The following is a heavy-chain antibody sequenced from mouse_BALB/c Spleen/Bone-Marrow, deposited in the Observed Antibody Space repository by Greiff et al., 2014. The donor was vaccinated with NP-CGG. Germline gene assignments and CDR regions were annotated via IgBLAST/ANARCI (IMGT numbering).Heavy chain of an antibody. V-gene: IGHV5-17*02. CDR1: GFTFSSSG. CDR2: ISSGSSTI. Sequence: VQLKESGGGLVQPGGSRKLSCAASGFTFSSSGMHWVRQAPEKGLEWVAYISSGSSTIFYADTVKGRFTVSRDNPKNTLFLQMTSRRSEDTAVYFCTRGGNWDDFDSWGQGTTLTVSS. D-gene: IGHD4-1*01. CDR3: TRGGNWDDFDS. J-gene: IGHJ2*01.